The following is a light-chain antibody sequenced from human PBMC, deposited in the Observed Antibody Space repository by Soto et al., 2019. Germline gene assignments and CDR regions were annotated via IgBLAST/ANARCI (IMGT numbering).Light chain of an antibody. J-gene: IGKJ1*01. Sequence: EIVLTQSPGTLSLSPGERVTLSCRASQSVSSNYLAWYQQKPGQAPRPLIYGASSRATGIPDRFSGSGAGTDCTLTISRLESEDFAVYYCQQYGSSPWTFGQGTKVEIK. CDR3: QQYGSSPWT. CDR1: QSVSSNY. V-gene: IGKV3-20*01. CDR2: GAS.